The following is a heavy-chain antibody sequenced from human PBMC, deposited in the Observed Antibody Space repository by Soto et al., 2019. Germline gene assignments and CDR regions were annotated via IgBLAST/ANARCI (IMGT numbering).Heavy chain of an antibody. CDR2: IYYSGST. V-gene: IGHV4-31*03. D-gene: IGHD6-6*01. Sequence: QVQLQESGPGLVKPSQTLSLTCTVSGGSISSGGYYWSWIRQHPGKVLEWIGYIYYSGSTYYNPSLKSRVTISVDTSKNQFSLKLSSVTAADTAVYYCARELRGSSSSSYYYYYGMDVWGQGTTVTVSS. J-gene: IGHJ6*02. CDR1: GGSISSGGYY. CDR3: ARELRGSSSSSYYYYYGMDV.